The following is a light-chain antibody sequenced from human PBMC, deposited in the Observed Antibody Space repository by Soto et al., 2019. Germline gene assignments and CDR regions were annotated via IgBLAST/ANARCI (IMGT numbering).Light chain of an antibody. J-gene: IGKJ2*01. Sequence: DIQLTQSPSFRSASVGDRVTITCRASQGISSYLAWYQQKPGKAPKLLIYAASTLQSGVPSRFSGSGSGTEFTLTISSLQPEDFATYYCQQPDTFGQGTKVDIK. CDR1: QGISSY. CDR3: QQPDT. CDR2: AAS. V-gene: IGKV1-9*01.